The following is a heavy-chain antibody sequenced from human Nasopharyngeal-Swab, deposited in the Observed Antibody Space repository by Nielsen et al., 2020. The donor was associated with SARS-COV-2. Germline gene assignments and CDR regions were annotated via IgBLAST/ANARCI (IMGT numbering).Heavy chain of an antibody. J-gene: IGHJ4*02. V-gene: IGHV4-39*01. CDR3: ARAGVDTSTGSSGGCFDY. CDR2: IYYSGST. Sequence: SETLSPTCTVSGRSISSSSSYWGWIRQPPGKGLEWVGSIYYSGSTCYTPSLNSRVTISVDTSKSQFSLKLRSVTAADTAVYYCARAGVDTSTGSSGGCFDYWGQGALVTVSS. CDR1: GRSISSSSSY. D-gene: IGHD3-9*01.